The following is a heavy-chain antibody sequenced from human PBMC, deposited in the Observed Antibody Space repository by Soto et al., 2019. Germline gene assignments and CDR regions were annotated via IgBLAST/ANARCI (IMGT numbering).Heavy chain of an antibody. J-gene: IGHJ5*02. CDR1: GGSFSGYY. D-gene: IGHD6-13*01. CDR2: INHSGST. CDR3: ARPLLFIAVARRNWFDP. Sequence: PSETLSLTCAVYGGSFSGYYWSWIRQPPGKGLEWIGEINHSGSTNYNPSLKSRVTISVDTSKNQFSLKLSSVTAADTAVYYCARPLLFIAVARRNWFDPWGQG. V-gene: IGHV4-34*01.